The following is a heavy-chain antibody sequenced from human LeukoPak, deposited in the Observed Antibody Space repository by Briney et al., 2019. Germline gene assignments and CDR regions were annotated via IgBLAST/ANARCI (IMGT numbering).Heavy chain of an antibody. CDR1: GGSFSGYY. Sequence: MPSETLSLTCAVYGGSFSGYYWGWIRQPPGKGLEWIGEINHSGSTNYNPSLKSRVTISVDTSKNQFSLKLSSVTAADTAVYYCARGGRRSFDYWGQGTLVTVSS. CDR2: INHSGST. D-gene: IGHD1-26*01. CDR3: ARGGRRSFDY. V-gene: IGHV4-34*01. J-gene: IGHJ4*02.